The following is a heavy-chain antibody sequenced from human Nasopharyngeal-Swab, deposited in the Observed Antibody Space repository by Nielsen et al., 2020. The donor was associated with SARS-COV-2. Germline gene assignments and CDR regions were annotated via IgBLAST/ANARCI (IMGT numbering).Heavy chain of an antibody. J-gene: IGHJ4*02. V-gene: IGHV3-21*01. Sequence: VRQMPGKGLEWVSSISSSSSYIYYADPVKGRFTISRDNAKNSLYLQMNSLRAEDTAVYYCARDFMALRFLEWAKAGGLDYWGQGTLVTVSS. CDR3: ARDFMALRFLEWAKAGGLDY. CDR2: ISSSSSYI. D-gene: IGHD3-3*01.